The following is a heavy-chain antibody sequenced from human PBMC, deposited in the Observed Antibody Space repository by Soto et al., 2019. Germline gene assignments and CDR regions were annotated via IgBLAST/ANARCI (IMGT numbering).Heavy chain of an antibody. J-gene: IGHJ4*02. CDR1: GFTFSNAW. CDR3: TISAWDYDSSGYYYRDY. V-gene: IGHV3-15*01. D-gene: IGHD3-22*01. CDR2: IKSKTDGGTT. Sequence: PGGSLRLSCAASGFTFSNAWMSWVRQAPGKGLEWVGRIKSKTDGGTTDYAAPVKGRFTISRDDSKNTLYLQMNSLKTEDTAVYYCTISAWDYDSSGYYYRDYWGQGTLVTVSS.